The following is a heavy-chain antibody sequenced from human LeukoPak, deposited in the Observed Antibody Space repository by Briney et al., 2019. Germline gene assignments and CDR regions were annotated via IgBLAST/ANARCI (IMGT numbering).Heavy chain of an antibody. D-gene: IGHD3/OR15-3a*01. Sequence: ASVKVSCKASGGTFSSYAISWVRQAPGQGLEWMGGIIPIFGTANYAQKFQGRVTITTDESTSTAYMKLSSLRSEDTAVYYCARFRTGRAFDIWGQGTMVTVSS. CDR2: IIPIFGTA. J-gene: IGHJ3*02. V-gene: IGHV1-69*05. CDR3: ARFRTGRAFDI. CDR1: GGTFSSYA.